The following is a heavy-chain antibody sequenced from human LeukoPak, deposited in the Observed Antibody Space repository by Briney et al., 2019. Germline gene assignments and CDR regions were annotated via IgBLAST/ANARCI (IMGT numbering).Heavy chain of an antibody. Sequence: AAVKVSYKASGYTFTSYGISWVRQAPGQGLEWMGWISAYNGNTNYAQKLQGRVTMTTDTSTSTAYMELRSLRSDDTAVYYCARDLRDIVVVVAATSFDYWGQGTLVTVSS. V-gene: IGHV1-18*01. CDR1: GYTFTSYG. CDR2: ISAYNGNT. D-gene: IGHD2-15*01. CDR3: ARDLRDIVVVVAATSFDY. J-gene: IGHJ4*02.